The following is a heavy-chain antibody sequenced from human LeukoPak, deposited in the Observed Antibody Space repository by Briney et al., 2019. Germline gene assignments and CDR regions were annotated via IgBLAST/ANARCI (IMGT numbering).Heavy chain of an antibody. J-gene: IGHJ6*02. CDR3: ARGRSNHYYGMDV. Sequence: PSETLSLTCAVYGGSFSGYYWSWIRQPPGKGLEWIEEINHSGSTNYNPSLKSRVTISVDTSKNQFSLKLSSVTAADTAVYYCARGRSNHYYGMDVWGQGTTVTVSS. CDR1: GGSFSGYY. CDR2: INHSGST. V-gene: IGHV4-34*01. D-gene: IGHD4-4*01.